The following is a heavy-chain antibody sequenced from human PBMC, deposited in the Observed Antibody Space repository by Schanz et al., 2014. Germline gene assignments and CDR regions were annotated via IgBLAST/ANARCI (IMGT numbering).Heavy chain of an antibody. Sequence: VQLLESGGGLVQPGGSLRLSCVASGFRFDDYAMHWVRQAPGKGLEWVANIGYDGSEKYYVDSVKGRFTISRDNSKDTLYLQMSGLTPEDTAVYYCARGPIPIQGVPMDFWGQGTLVTVSS. CDR1: GFRFDDYA. V-gene: IGHV3-33*08. J-gene: IGHJ4*02. CDR3: ARGPIPIQGVPMDF. CDR2: IGYDGSEK. D-gene: IGHD3-10*01.